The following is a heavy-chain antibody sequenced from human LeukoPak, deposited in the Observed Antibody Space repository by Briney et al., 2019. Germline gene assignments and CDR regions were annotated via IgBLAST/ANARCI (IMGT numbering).Heavy chain of an antibody. CDR2: INPNSGGT. J-gene: IGHJ6*03. D-gene: IGHD6-6*01. CDR1: GYTFTGYY. Sequence: ASVKVSCKASGYTFTGYYMHWVRQAPGQGLEWMGWINPNSGGTNYAQKFQGRVTMTRDTSISTAYMELSRLRSDDTAVYYCAREHSSSQYYYYMDVWGKGTTVTVSS. V-gene: IGHV1-2*02. CDR3: AREHSSSQYYYYMDV.